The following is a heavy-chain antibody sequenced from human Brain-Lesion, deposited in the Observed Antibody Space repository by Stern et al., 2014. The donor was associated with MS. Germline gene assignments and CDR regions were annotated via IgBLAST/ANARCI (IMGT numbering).Heavy chain of an antibody. D-gene: IGHD1-14*01. CDR2: IIPILGVA. CDR3: TTSPYGLDA. CDR1: GGTFSSYT. J-gene: IGHJ6*02. Sequence: QMQLVQSGAELKKPGSSVKVSCKASGGTFSSYTVSWVRQAPVQGLEWMGKIIPILGVANYAPKFQGRVTITADKFTGTAYMEVTSLRSEDTAIYYCTTSPYGLDAWGQGTTVTVSS. V-gene: IGHV1-69*09.